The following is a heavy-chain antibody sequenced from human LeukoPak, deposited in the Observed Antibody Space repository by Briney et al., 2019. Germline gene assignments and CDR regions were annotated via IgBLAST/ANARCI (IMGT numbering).Heavy chain of an antibody. J-gene: IGHJ6*03. V-gene: IGHV4-59*01. CDR1: GGSISSYY. Sequence: PSETLSLTCTASGGSISSYYWSWIRQPPRKGLEWIGYIYYSGSTYYNPSLRSRVTISADTSHNQLSLKLSSVTAGDTAVYYCARSSEGRYYYDSSGFSYYYYYMDVWGKGTTVTISS. D-gene: IGHD3-22*01. CDR2: IYYSGST. CDR3: ARSSEGRYYYDSSGFSYYYYYMDV.